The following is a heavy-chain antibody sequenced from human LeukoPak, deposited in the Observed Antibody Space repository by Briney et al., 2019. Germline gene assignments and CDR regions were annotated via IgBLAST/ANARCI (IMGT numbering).Heavy chain of an antibody. J-gene: IGHJ5*02. CDR2: IIPIFGTA. D-gene: IGHD6-13*01. Sequence: GASVKVSCKASGGTFSSYAISWVRQAPGQGLEWMGGIIPIFGTANYAQKFQGRVTITADESTSTAYMELRSLRSDDTAVYYCARGPIAAAGTWHNWFDPWGQGTLVTVSS. V-gene: IGHV1-69*13. CDR1: GGTFSSYA. CDR3: ARGPIAAAGTWHNWFDP.